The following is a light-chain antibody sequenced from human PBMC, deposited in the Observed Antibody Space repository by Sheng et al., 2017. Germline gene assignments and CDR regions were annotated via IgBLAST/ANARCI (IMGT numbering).Light chain of an antibody. J-gene: IGKJ4*01. Sequence: ETVLTQSPATLSLSPGERATLSCRASQSVSSYLAWYQQKPGQAPRLLMYAASSRATGIPDRFSGSGSGTDFSLTISRLEPEDFAVYYCQQYGSSPRLTFGGGTKVEIK. CDR3: QQYGSSPRLT. CDR2: AAS. CDR1: QSVSSY. V-gene: IGKV3-20*01.